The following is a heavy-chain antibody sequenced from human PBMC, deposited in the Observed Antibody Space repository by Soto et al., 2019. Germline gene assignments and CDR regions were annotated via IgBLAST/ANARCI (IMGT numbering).Heavy chain of an antibody. V-gene: IGHV3-21*01. CDR1: GFTFSSYS. D-gene: IGHD6-19*01. J-gene: IGHJ6*02. Sequence: GSVRLSCXASGFTFSSYSMNWVRQAPGKGLEWVSSISSSSSYIYYADSVKGRFTISRDNAKNSLYLQMNSLRAEDTAVYYCARDRGSGWHYYYYGMDVWGQGTTVTVSS. CDR3: ARDRGSGWHYYYYGMDV. CDR2: ISSSSSYI.